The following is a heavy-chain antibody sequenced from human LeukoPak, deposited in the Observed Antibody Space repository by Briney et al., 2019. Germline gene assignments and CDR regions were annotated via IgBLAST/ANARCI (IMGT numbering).Heavy chain of an antibody. V-gene: IGHV1-2*02. CDR2: INPTSGVT. Sequence: ASVKVSSKASGYTFTGYYMHWVRQAPGHGLEWMGWINPTSGVTNYAQKFQGRVTMTRDTSISTAYMELSRLRSDDTAVYYCASELAAWYYYDSSGYQTDYWGQGTLVTVSS. CDR3: ASELAAWYYYDSSGYQTDY. CDR1: GYTFTGYY. D-gene: IGHD3-22*01. J-gene: IGHJ4*02.